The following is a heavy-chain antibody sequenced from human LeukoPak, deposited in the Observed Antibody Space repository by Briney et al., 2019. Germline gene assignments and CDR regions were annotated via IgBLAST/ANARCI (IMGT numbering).Heavy chain of an antibody. CDR3: ARGKYCRSTSCPAPLDY. CDR1: GGSFSGYY. Sequence: SETLSLTCAVYGGSFSGYYWSWIRQPPGKGLDWIGEINHSGSTNYNPSLKSRVTISVDTSKNQFSLKLSSVTAADTAVHYCARGKYCRSTSCPAPLDYWGQGTLVTVSS. CDR2: INHSGST. J-gene: IGHJ4*02. D-gene: IGHD2-2*01. V-gene: IGHV4-34*01.